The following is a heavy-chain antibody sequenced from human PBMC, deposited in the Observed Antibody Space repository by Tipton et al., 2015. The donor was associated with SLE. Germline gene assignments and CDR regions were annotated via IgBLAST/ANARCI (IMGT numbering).Heavy chain of an antibody. CDR1: GFTVSSNY. J-gene: IGHJ1*01. CDR2: IYSVGST. CDR3: ARDRDSSGYWDFQH. D-gene: IGHD3-22*01. V-gene: IGHV3-53*04. Sequence: VQLVQSGGGLVQPGGSLRLSCAASGFTVSSNYMSWVRQAPGKGPEWVSVIYSVGSTYYADSVKGRFTISRHNSKNTLYLQMNSLRAEDTAVYYCARDRDSSGYWDFQHWGQGTLVTVSS.